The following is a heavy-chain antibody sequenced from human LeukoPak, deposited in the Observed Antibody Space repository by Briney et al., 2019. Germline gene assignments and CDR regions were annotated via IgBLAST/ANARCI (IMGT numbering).Heavy chain of an antibody. Sequence: GESLKISCKGSGYAFTSYWIGWVRQLPGKGLEWMGIIYPGDFDTRYSPSFQGQVTISAAKSTSIAYLQWSSLRASDTAIYFCARLPTYGSGSLPPDYWGQGTLVTVSS. V-gene: IGHV5-51*01. CDR3: ARLPTYGSGSLPPDY. J-gene: IGHJ4*02. D-gene: IGHD3-10*01. CDR1: GYAFTSYW. CDR2: IYPGDFDT.